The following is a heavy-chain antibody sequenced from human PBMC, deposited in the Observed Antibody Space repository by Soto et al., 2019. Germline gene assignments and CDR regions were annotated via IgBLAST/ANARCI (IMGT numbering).Heavy chain of an antibody. CDR2: IRTKPSGGTT. Sequence: GGSLRLSCTASGFTFGDHPMSWFRQAPGKGLEWVGYIRTKPSGGTTEYAASVEGRFTIARDDSKSIAYLQVNSLNSEDTAVYYCARVTSLLHSEPRTSYFDIWGQGTLVTVSS. V-gene: IGHV3-49*03. D-gene: IGHD3-10*01. J-gene: IGHJ4*02. CDR1: GFTFGDHP. CDR3: ARVTSLLHSEPRTSYFDI.